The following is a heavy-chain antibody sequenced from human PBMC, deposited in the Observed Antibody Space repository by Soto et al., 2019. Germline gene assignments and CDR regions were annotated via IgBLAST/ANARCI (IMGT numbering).Heavy chain of an antibody. V-gene: IGHV1-69*13. J-gene: IGHJ4*02. CDR2: IIPIFGTA. Sequence: SVKVSCKASGGTFSSYAISWVRQAPGQGLEWMGGIIPIFGTANYAQKFQGRVTITADESTSTAYIELSSLRSEDTAVYYCARGLEYSSSSGRIAAAGTFGYWGQGTLVTVSS. CDR3: ARGLEYSSSSGRIAAAGTFGY. CDR1: GGTFSSYA. D-gene: IGHD6-13*01.